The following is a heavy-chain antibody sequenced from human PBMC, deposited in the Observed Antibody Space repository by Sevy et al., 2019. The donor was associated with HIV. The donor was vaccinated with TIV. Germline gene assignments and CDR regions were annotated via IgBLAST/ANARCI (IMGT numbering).Heavy chain of an antibody. CDR2: IHRDVTT. CDR3: ARGKSGYCYALNY. CDR1: GLTVNSNY. D-gene: IGHD5-18*01. J-gene: IGHJ4*02. V-gene: IGHV3-66*01. Sequence: GGSLRLSCAASGLTVNSNYMTWVRQAPGKGLEGVSVIHRDVTTYHADSVKDRFTISRDNFKNTLYLHMSSLRAEDTAVYYCARGKSGYCYALNYWGQGTLVTVSS.